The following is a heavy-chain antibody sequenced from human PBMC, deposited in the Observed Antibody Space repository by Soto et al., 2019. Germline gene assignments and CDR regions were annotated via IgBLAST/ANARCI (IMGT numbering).Heavy chain of an antibody. J-gene: IGHJ4*02. CDR3: ARDCSSSSCSVWHY. CDR1: GFSLSNYA. V-gene: IGHV3-23*01. CDR2: ITGSADKT. Sequence: EVQLLESGGDLVQPGGSLRLSCAASGFSLSNYAMTWVRQAPGKGLEWVSGITGSADKTYYADSVKGRLIISRDNSKNTLNLQMNSLRAEDTALYYCARDCSSSSCSVWHYWGQGTLVTVSS. D-gene: IGHD2-2*01.